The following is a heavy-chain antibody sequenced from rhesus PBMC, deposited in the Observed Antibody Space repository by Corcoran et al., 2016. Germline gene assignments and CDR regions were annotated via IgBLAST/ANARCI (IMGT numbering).Heavy chain of an antibody. V-gene: IGHV4-169*01. CDR1: GGSISSSY. D-gene: IGHD2-39*02. J-gene: IGHJ4*01. CDR2: IYGSGSST. CDR3: ARGRGGF. Sequence: QLQLQESGPGLVKPSETLSVTCAVSGGSISSSYWSWIRQAPGKGLEWIGYIYGSGSSTHYHPSLKSRVTLSVDTSKNQLSLKLSSVTAADTAVYYCARGRGGFWGQGVLVTVSS.